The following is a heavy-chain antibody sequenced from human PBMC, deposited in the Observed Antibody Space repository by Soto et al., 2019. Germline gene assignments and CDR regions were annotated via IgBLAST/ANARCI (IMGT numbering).Heavy chain of an antibody. V-gene: IGHV4-39*01. CDR1: GGSISSSSYY. CDR2: IYYSGST. CDR3: ARQGAYYYGSGSYQPGY. Sequence: SETLSLTCTVSGGSISSSSYYWGWIRQPPGKGLEWIGSIYYSGSTYYNPSLKSRVTISVDTSKNQFSLKLSSVTAADTAVYYCARQGAYYYGSGSYQPGYWGQGTLVTVSS. J-gene: IGHJ4*02. D-gene: IGHD3-10*01.